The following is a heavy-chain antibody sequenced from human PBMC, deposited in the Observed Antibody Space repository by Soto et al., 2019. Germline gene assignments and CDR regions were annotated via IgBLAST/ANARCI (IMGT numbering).Heavy chain of an antibody. CDR2: IYSGGST. D-gene: IGHD3-22*01. J-gene: IGHJ4*02. CDR1: GFTVSSNY. V-gene: IGHV3-53*02. CDR3: VTSYDSSGYYYGY. Sequence: EVQLVETGGGLIQPGGSLRLSCAASGFTVSSNYMSWVRQAPGKGLEWVSVIYSGGSTYYADSVKGRFTISRDKSKNTLYLQMNSLRAEDTAVYYCVTSYDSSGYYYGYWGQGTLVTVSS.